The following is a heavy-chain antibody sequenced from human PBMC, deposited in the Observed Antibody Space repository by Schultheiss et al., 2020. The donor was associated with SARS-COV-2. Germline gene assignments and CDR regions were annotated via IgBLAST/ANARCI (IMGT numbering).Heavy chain of an antibody. CDR3: ARLSGSYWVYYFDY. V-gene: IGHV3-7*01. Sequence: GGSLRLSCAASGFTFSSYWMSWVRQAPGKGLEWVANIKQDGSEKYYVDSVKGRFTISRDNAKNSLYLQMNSLRAEDTAVYYCARLSGSYWVYYFDYWGQGTLVTVSS. J-gene: IGHJ4*02. D-gene: IGHD1-26*01. CDR2: IKQDGSEK. CDR1: GFTFSSYW.